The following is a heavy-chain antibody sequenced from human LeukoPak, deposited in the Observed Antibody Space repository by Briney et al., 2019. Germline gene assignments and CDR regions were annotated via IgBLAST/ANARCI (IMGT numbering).Heavy chain of an antibody. J-gene: IGHJ2*01. CDR3: ARESRESRYFDL. CDR2: IHTSGNT. CDR1: GGSLSSYF. V-gene: IGHV4-4*07. Sequence: SETLSLTCTVSGGSLSSYFWSWIRQPAGKGLEWIGRIHTSGNTNYNSSLKTRVAMSLDTSKNQSSLNLTSVTAADTAVYYCARESRESRYFDLWGRGTPVTVSS.